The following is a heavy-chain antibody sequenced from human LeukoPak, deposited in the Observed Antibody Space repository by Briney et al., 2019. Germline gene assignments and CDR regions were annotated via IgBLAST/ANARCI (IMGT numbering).Heavy chain of an antibody. CDR2: ISAYNGNT. J-gene: IGHJ4*02. V-gene: IGHV1-18*01. D-gene: IGHD4-17*01. CDR3: ASGQYGDYGDKLHDDY. Sequence: ASVKVSCKASGYTFTSYGISWVRQAPGQGLEWMGWISAYNGNTNYAQKLQGRVTMTTDTSTSTAYMELRSLRSDDTAVYYCASGQYGDYGDKLHDDYWGQGALVTVSS. CDR1: GYTFTSYG.